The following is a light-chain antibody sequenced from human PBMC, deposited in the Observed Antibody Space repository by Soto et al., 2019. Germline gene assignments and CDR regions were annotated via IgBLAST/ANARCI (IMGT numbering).Light chain of an antibody. CDR3: QHYISYSRKT. V-gene: IGKV1-5*03. CDR2: RAS. J-gene: IGKJ1*01. Sequence: DIQMTQSPSTLSASVGDIFNITCRASQSISSWLAWYQQKPGKAPKLLIYRASRLQSGVPSRFSGSGSGTEFTLTISSLQPDDFATYYCQHYISYSRKTFGQGTKVDIK. CDR1: QSISSW.